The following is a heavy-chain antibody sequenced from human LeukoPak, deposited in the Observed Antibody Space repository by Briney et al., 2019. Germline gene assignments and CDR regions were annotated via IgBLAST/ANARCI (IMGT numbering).Heavy chain of an antibody. J-gene: IGHJ3*02. Sequence: SETLSLTCAVDGGSFSGYYWSWIRQPPGKGLEWIGEINHSGSTNYNPSLKSRVTISVDTAKNQFSLKLSSVTAADTAVYYCATYSGSYPFDAFDIWGQGTMVTVSS. D-gene: IGHD1-26*01. CDR3: ATYSGSYPFDAFDI. V-gene: IGHV4-34*01. CDR2: INHSGST. CDR1: GGSFSGYY.